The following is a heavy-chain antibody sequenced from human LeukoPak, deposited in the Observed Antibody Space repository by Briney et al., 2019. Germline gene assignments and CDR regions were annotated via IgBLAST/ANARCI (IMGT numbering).Heavy chain of an antibody. CDR1: GFTFSSYA. J-gene: IGHJ5*02. Sequence: AGSLSLSCAASGFTFSSYAMSWIRQAPGKGLEWVSAISGSGGSTYYADSVKGRFTISRANSKNTLYLQMNSRRAADTAVYYCAKGGIVATMLGWFDPWGQGTLVTVSS. CDR3: AKGGIVATMLGWFDP. V-gene: IGHV3-23*01. CDR2: ISGSGGST. D-gene: IGHD5-12*01.